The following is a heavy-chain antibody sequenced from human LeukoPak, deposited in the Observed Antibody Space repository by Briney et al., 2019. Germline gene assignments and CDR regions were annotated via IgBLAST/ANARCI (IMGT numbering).Heavy chain of an antibody. D-gene: IGHD1-26*01. V-gene: IGHV4-59*12. CDR2: IYYSGST. J-gene: IGHJ4*02. Sequence: SETLSLTCTVSGGSISSYYWSWIRQPPGKGLEWIGYIYYSGSTNYNPSLKSRVTISVDTSKNQFSLKLSSVTAADTAVYYCARERDWSWGSGSYRYDYWGQGTLVTVSS. CDR1: GGSISSYY. CDR3: ARERDWSWGSGSYRYDY.